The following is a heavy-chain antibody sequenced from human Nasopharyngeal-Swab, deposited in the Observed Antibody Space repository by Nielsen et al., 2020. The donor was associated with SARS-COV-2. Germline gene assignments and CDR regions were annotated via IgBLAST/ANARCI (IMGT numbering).Heavy chain of an antibody. V-gene: IGHV4-39*07. CDR3: ASHPLADITIFGVVTRGAFDI. J-gene: IGHJ3*02. CDR1: GGSISSSSYY. D-gene: IGHD3-3*01. Sequence: SETLSLTCTVSGGSISSSSYYWGWIRQPPGKGLEWIGSIYYSGSTCYNPSLKSRVTISVDTSKNQFSLKLSSVTAADTAVYYCASHPLADITIFGVVTRGAFDIWGQGTMVTVSS. CDR2: IYYSGST.